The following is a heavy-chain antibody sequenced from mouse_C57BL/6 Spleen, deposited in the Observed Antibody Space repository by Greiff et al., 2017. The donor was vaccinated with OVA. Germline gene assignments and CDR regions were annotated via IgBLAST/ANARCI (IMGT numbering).Heavy chain of an antibody. CDR2: IDPSDSYT. CDR1: GYTFTSYW. J-gene: IGHJ4*01. Sequence: KQSCKASGYTFTSYWMHWVKQRPGQGLEWIGEIDPSDSYTNYNQKFKGKSTLTVDKSSSTAYMQLSSLTSEDSAVYYCARPGTLYAMDYWGQGTSVTVSS. D-gene: IGHD4-1*01. V-gene: IGHV1-69*01. CDR3: ARPGTLYAMDY.